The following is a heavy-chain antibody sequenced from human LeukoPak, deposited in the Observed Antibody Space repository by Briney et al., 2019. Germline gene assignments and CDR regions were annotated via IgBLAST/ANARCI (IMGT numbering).Heavy chain of an antibody. V-gene: IGHV1-2*02. CDR3: AREYYYGSGSYYS. D-gene: IGHD3-10*01. CDR2: INPNSGGT. CDR1: GYTFTGYY. Sequence: ASVKVSCKASGYTFTGYYMHWVRQAPGQGLEWMGRINPNSGGTNYAQKFQGRVTMTRDTSISTAYMELSSLRSDDTAVYYCAREYYYGSGSYYSWGQGTLVTVSS. J-gene: IGHJ4*02.